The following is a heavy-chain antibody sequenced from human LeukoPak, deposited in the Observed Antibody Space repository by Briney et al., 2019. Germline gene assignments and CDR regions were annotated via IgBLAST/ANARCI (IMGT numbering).Heavy chain of an antibody. CDR1: GFIVSNNY. D-gene: IGHD3-16*01. J-gene: IGHJ4*02. CDR3: ARVRGQYFFDY. Sequence: GGSLRLSCAASGFIVSNNYMSWVRQAPGKGLEWVSVIYSGGSTFYADSVEGRFTISRHNSKNTVYLQMNSLRAEDTAAYYCARVRGQYFFDYWGQGILVTVSS. CDR2: IYSGGST. V-gene: IGHV3-53*04.